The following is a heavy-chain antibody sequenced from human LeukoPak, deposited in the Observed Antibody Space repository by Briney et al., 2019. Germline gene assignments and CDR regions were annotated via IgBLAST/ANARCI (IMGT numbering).Heavy chain of an antibody. D-gene: IGHD3-3*01. CDR2: IKQDGSEK. V-gene: IGHV3-7*01. CDR1: GFTFSSYW. CDR3: ARDNRYDFWSGYYRWGYYYYGMDV. J-gene: IGHJ6*02. Sequence: PGGSLRLSCAASGFTFSSYWMSWVRQAPGKGLEWVANIKQDGSEKQYVDSLKGRVTISRDNSKNTLYLQMNSLRAEDTAVYYCARDNRYDFWSGYYRWGYYYYGMDVWGQGTTVTVSS.